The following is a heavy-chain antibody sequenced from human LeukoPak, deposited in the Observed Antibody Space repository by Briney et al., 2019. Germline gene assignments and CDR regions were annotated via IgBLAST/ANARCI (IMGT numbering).Heavy chain of an antibody. V-gene: IGHV1-2*02. CDR1: GYTFTGYY. J-gene: IGHJ3*02. Sequence: GATVKVSCRASGYTFTGYYMHWVRQAPGQGLEWMGWINPNSGGTNSAQKFQGRVTMTRDTSISTVYMELSSLRSEDTAVYYCARDHGTMISREWAFDIWGQGTMVTVSS. D-gene: IGHD3-22*01. CDR3: ARDHGTMISREWAFDI. CDR2: INPNSGGT.